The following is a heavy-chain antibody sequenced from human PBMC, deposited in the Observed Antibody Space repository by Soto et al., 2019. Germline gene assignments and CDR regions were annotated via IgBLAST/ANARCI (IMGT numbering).Heavy chain of an antibody. CDR2: IYYSGST. D-gene: IGHD3-22*01. CDR3: DNHYYDSSGYYFDY. V-gene: IGHV4-39*01. CDR1: GGSISSSSYY. Sequence: PSETLSLTCTVSGGSISSSSYYWGWIRQPPGKGLEWIGSIYYSGSTYYNPSRKSRVTISVDTSKNQFSLKLSSVTAADTAVYYCDNHYYDSSGYYFDYWGQGALVTVSS. J-gene: IGHJ4*02.